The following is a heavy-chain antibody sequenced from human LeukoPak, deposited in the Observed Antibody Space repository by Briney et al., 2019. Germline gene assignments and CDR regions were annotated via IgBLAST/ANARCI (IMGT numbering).Heavy chain of an antibody. J-gene: IGHJ4*02. V-gene: IGHV3-30-3*01. CDR2: ISYDGSNK. Sequence: PGGSLRLSCAASGFTFSSYAMHWVRQAPGKGLEWVAVISYDGSNKYYADSVKGRFTISRDNSKNTLYLQMNSLRAEDTAVYYCARGSLWLQLDYWGQGSLVIVSS. CDR3: ARGSLWLQLDY. CDR1: GFTFSSYA. D-gene: IGHD5-24*01.